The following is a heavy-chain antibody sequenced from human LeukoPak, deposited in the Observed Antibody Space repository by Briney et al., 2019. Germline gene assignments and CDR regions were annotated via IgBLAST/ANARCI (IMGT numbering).Heavy chain of an antibody. Sequence: PSETLSLTCTDPGGSISGYYWSWLRQPPGKGLEWIGYIHYSGTTNYNPSLKSRVTMSVDTSKNQFSLNLSSVTAADTAVYYCAKRSILYDYVWGSYRPGYYFDYSGQETLVTVSS. CDR3: AKRSILYDYVWGSYRPGYYFDY. CDR2: IHYSGTT. J-gene: IGHJ4*02. CDR1: GGSISGYY. D-gene: IGHD3-16*02. V-gene: IGHV4-59*01.